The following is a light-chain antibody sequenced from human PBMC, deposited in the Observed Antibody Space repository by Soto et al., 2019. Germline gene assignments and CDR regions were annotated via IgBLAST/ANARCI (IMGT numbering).Light chain of an antibody. CDR2: KVS. CDR3: MQGTHWPYT. CDR1: RSLIYTDGNTY. Sequence: DVVMTQSPLSLPVTLGQPASISCRASRSLIYTDGNTYLNWFHQRPGQSPRRLFAKVSNRDSGVPGRFSGSGSGTDFKLKISRVEAEDVGLYYCMQGTHWPYTFGQGTKLEIK. V-gene: IGKV2-30*01. J-gene: IGKJ2*01.